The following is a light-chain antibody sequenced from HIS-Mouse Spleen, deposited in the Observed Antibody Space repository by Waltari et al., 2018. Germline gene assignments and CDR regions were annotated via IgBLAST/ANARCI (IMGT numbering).Light chain of an antibody. Sequence: SYALPQPPSVSVSPGQTARITCSVDALPKQYAYWYQQKPGQAPVLVIYKASERPSGIPERFSGSSSGTTVTLTISGVQAEEEADYYCQSADSSGTWVFGGGTKLTVL. J-gene: IGLJ3*02. V-gene: IGLV3-25*02. CDR2: KAS. CDR1: ALPKQY. CDR3: QSADSSGTWV.